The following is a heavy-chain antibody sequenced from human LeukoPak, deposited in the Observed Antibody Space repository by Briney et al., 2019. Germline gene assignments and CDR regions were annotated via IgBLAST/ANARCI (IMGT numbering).Heavy chain of an antibody. Sequence: PGGSLRLSCAASGFTFSSYAMSWVRQAPGKGLEWVSAMTGSVGSTYYADSVKGRFTISRDNSKNTLYLQMNSLRAEDTAVYYCAKDRIARGDSGYYLGDHWGQGTLVAVSS. CDR1: GFTFSSYA. D-gene: IGHD5-12*01. V-gene: IGHV3-23*01. CDR2: MTGSVGST. J-gene: IGHJ4*02. CDR3: AKDRIARGDSGYYLGDH.